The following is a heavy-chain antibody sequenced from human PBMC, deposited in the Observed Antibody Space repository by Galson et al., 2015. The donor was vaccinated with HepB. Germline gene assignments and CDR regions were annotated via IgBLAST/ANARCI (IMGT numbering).Heavy chain of an antibody. Sequence: SLRLSCAASGFSFDTYAMSWVRQAPGKGLEWVSSIRGAGHNTYYADAVRGRFTISRDNSKNTMYLQMISLRDVDTATYYCAKDPDFDFYSEKSTTFDYWGRGSLITVSS. J-gene: IGHJ4*02. CDR3: AKDPDFDFYSEKSTTFDY. V-gene: IGHV3-23*01. CDR1: GFSFDTYA. CDR2: IRGAGHNT. D-gene: IGHD3-3*01.